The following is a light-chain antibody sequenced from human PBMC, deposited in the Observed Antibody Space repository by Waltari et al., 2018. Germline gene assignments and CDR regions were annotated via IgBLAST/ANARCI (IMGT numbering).Light chain of an antibody. CDR2: GTS. CDR1: QSVSSNL. V-gene: IGKV3-20*01. CDR3: QQYGDSPWT. Sequence: EIVLTQSPGTLSLSPGERATLSCRASQSVSSNLLAWYQQRLGQAPRLLIYGTSSRATGISDRFFGSGSGTDFTLTISRLEPEDFAVYFCQQYGDSPWTFGQGTNVEIK. J-gene: IGKJ1*01.